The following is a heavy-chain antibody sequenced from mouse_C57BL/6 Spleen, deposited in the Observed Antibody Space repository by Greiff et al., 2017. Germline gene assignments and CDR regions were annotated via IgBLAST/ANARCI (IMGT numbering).Heavy chain of an antibody. CDR1: GYAFSSSW. V-gene: IGHV1-82*01. CDR3: ARSNSLWYFDV. CDR2: IYPGDGDT. J-gene: IGHJ1*03. Sequence: QVQLQQSGPELVKPGASVKISCKASGYAFSSSWMNWVKQRPGKGLEWIGRIYPGDGDTNYNGKFKGKATLTADKSSSTAYMQLSSLTSEDSAVYFCARSNSLWYFDVWGTGTTVTVSS.